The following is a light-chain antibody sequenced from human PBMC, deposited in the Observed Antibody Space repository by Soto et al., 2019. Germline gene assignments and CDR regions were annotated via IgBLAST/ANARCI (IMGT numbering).Light chain of an antibody. J-gene: IGKJ1*01. CDR3: QQYSSYSAGT. Sequence: DIQMTQSPSTLSASVGDRVTITCRASQSIDSWLAWYQQKPGKTPNLLIYEASSLESGVPSRFSGSGSGTEFTLTIISLQHDDFATYYCQQYSSYSAGTFGQGTKVEIK. CDR2: EAS. CDR1: QSIDSW. V-gene: IGKV1-5*03.